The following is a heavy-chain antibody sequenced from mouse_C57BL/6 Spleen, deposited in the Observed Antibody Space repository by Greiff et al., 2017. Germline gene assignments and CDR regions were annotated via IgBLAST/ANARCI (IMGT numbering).Heavy chain of an antibody. CDR2: INPNNGGT. V-gene: IGHV1-26*01. D-gene: IGHD2-4*01. CDR3: ARGRLRPFDY. J-gene: IGHJ2*01. Sequence: VQLQQSGPELVKPGASVKISCKASGYTFTDYYMNWVKQSHGKSLEWIGDINPNNGGTSYNQKFKGKATLTVDKSSSTAYMELRSLTSEDSAVYYCARGRLRPFDYWGQGTTLAVSS. CDR1: GYTFTDYY.